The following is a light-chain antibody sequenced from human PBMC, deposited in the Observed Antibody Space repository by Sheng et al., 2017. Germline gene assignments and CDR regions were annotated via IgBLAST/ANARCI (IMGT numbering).Light chain of an antibody. CDR2: GAS. Sequence: EIVLTQSPGTLSLSPGEGATLSCRASQSVSSSYLAWYQHKPGQAPRLLIYGASSRATGIPDRFSGGGSGTDFTLTISRLEPEDFAVYYCQHYGSSPPLFTFGPGTKVDI. V-gene: IGKV3-20*01. CDR1: QSVSSSY. CDR3: QHYGSSPPLFT. J-gene: IGKJ3*01.